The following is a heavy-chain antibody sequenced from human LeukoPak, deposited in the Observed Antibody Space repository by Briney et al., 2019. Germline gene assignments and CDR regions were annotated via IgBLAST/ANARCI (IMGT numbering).Heavy chain of an antibody. V-gene: IGHV3-30*04. Sequence: GGSLRLSCAASGFTFSSYAMHWVRQAPGKGLEWVAVISYDGSNKYYADSVKGRFTISRDNAKNSLYLQMDSLRVEDTAVYYCARAPVFYDWCAFDIWGQGTMVTVSS. CDR2: ISYDGSNK. CDR1: GFTFSSYA. J-gene: IGHJ3*02. D-gene: IGHD3-3*01. CDR3: ARAPVFYDWCAFDI.